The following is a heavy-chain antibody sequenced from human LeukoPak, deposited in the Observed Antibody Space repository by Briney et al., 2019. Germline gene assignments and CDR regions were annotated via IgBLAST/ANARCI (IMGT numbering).Heavy chain of an antibody. J-gene: IGHJ5*02. CDR1: GGTFSSYA. CDR2: IIPIFGTA. V-gene: IGHV1-69*06. Sequence: ASVKVSCKASGGTFSSYAISWVRQAPGQGLEWMGGIIPIFGTANYAQKFQGRVTITADKSTSTVYMELSSLRSEDTAVYYCARGLIAVAGTRNNWFDPWGQGTLVTVSS. D-gene: IGHD6-19*01. CDR3: ARGLIAVAGTRNNWFDP.